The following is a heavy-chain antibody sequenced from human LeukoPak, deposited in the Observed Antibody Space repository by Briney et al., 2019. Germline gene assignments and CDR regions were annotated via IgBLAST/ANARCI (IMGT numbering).Heavy chain of an antibody. V-gene: IGHV1-2*02. CDR2: INPNSGGT. Sequence: ASVKVSCKASGYTFTGYYMHWVRQAPGQGLEWMGWINPNSGGTNYAQKFQGRVTMTRDTSISTAYMELSRLRSDDTAVYYCARDRRIVGATPRKHNWFDPWGQGTLVSVSS. J-gene: IGHJ5*02. CDR3: ARDRRIVGATPRKHNWFDP. D-gene: IGHD1-26*01. CDR1: GYTFTGYY.